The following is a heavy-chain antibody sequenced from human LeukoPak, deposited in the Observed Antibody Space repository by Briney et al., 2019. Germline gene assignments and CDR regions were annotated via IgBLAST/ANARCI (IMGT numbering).Heavy chain of an antibody. Sequence: GGSLRLSCAASGFTFNTYAMHWVRQAPGKGLEYVSAISYNGGSTYYANSVKGRLTISRDNSKNTLYLQMGSLRADDMAVYYCARRPYSGTYYVDYWGQGTLVTVSS. CDR2: ISYNGGST. V-gene: IGHV3-64*01. D-gene: IGHD1-26*01. J-gene: IGHJ4*02. CDR3: ARRPYSGTYYVDY. CDR1: GFTFNTYA.